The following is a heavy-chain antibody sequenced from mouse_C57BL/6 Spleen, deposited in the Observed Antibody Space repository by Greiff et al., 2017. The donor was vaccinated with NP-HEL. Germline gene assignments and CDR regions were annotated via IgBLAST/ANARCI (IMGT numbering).Heavy chain of an antibody. Sequence: QVQLQQPGTELVKPGASVKLSCKASGYTFTSYWMHCVKQRPGQGLEWIGNINPSNGGTNYNEKFKSKATLTVDKSSSTAYMQLSSLTSEDSAVYYCASDGSSNYYAMDYWGQGTSVTVSS. D-gene: IGHD1-1*01. V-gene: IGHV1-53*01. CDR3: ASDGSSNYYAMDY. CDR1: GYTFTSYW. CDR2: INPSNGGT. J-gene: IGHJ4*01.